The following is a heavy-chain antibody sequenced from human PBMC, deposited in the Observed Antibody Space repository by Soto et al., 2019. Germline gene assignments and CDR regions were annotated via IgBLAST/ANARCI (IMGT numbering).Heavy chain of an antibody. Sequence: EVQLLESGGGLVQPGGSLRLSCVASGFTFSTRAMMWVRQAPGKGLEWVSGIVGSGDAFHADSVKGRFTISKDNSKNTLYLQMKGLRAEDTAVYFCAKDAVYDDGVWLPDYWGQGTLVTVSS. CDR1: GFTFSTRA. CDR2: IVGSGDA. V-gene: IGHV3-23*01. D-gene: IGHD4-17*01. J-gene: IGHJ4*02. CDR3: AKDAVYDDGVWLPDY.